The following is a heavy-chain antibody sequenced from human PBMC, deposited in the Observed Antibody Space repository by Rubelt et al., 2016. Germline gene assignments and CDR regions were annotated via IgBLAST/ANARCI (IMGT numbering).Heavy chain of an antibody. D-gene: IGHD4-17*01. CDR2: IHPNSGDT. V-gene: IGHV1-2*06. Sequence: QVHLVQSGAEVKKPGASVKVSCKTSGYIFTSYGISWVRQAPGQGLEWMARIHPNSGDTNIAQRFRGRVTMTRDTCISTAYMELSSLSPDDTAWYFCARGPDYGDSGWFDTWGQGTLVTVSS. CDR1: GYIFTSYG. J-gene: IGHJ5*02. CDR3: ARGPDYGDSGWFDT.